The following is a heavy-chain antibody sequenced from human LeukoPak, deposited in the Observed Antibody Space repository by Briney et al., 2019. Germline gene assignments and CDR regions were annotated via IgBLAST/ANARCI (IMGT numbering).Heavy chain of an antibody. CDR2: IYYIGST. CDR3: ARSAVTAPRWFDP. J-gene: IGHJ5*02. CDR1: GGSIGTYY. Sequence: SETLSLTCTVSGGSIGTYYWSWIRQPPGKGLEWIGYIYYIGSTNYNPSLKSRVTMPVDTSKNQFSLKLNSVTAADTALYYCARSAVTAPRWFDPWGQGTLVTVSS. V-gene: IGHV4-59*08. D-gene: IGHD2-21*02.